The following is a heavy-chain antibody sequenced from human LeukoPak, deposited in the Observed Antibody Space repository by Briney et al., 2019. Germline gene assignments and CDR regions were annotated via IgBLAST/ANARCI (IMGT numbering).Heavy chain of an antibody. J-gene: IGHJ3*02. CDR1: GFTVSSNY. Sequence: GGSLRLSCAASGFTVSSNYMSWVRRAPGKGLEWVSVIYSGGSTYYADSVKGRFTISRDNSKNTLYLQMNSLRAEDTAVYYCARDPHYYDSSGSGDAFDIWGQGTMVTVSS. D-gene: IGHD3-22*01. CDR2: IYSGGST. CDR3: ARDPHYYDSSGSGDAFDI. V-gene: IGHV3-53*01.